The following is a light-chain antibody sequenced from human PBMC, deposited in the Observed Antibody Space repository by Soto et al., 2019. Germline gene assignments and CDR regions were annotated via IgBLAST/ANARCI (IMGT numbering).Light chain of an antibody. CDR2: AAS. Sequence: EIVLTPSPGALSLSPGERATLSCRASQSVGSSYLAWYQQKPGQAPRLLIYAASSRATGVPERFSGSGSGTDFTLTISRLEPEDFAVYYCQQYGISPPNTCGQGTRLEIK. J-gene: IGKJ5*01. V-gene: IGKV3-20*01. CDR3: QQYGISPPNT. CDR1: QSVGSSY.